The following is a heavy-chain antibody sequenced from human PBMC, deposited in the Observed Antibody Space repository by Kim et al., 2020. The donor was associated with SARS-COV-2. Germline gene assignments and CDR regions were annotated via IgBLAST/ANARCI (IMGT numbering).Heavy chain of an antibody. J-gene: IGHJ4*02. CDR2: INTDTGNP. CDR1: GYTFTNYA. V-gene: IGHV7-4-1*02. Sequence: ASVKVSCKASGYTFTNYAISWVRQAPGQGLEWMGWINTDTGNPTYAQAFTGRFVFSVDTSVSTTYLQISSLKADDTALYYCARVIGGSYRDTDSWGQGTLVTVSS. D-gene: IGHD3-16*02. CDR3: ARVIGGSYRDTDS.